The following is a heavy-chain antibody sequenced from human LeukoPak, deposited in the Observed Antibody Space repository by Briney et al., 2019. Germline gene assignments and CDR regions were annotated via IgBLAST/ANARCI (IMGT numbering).Heavy chain of an antibody. Sequence: SETPSLTRTVPGGSISSSSYYWGWIRQPPGKGLEWIGSIYYSGSTYYNPSLKSRVTISVDTSKNHFSLKLNSVTAADTAVYYCARASLRGTPTWFDPWGQGTLVTVSS. CDR2: IYYSGST. V-gene: IGHV4-39*02. J-gene: IGHJ5*02. CDR1: GGSISSSSYY. CDR3: ARASLRGTPTWFDP.